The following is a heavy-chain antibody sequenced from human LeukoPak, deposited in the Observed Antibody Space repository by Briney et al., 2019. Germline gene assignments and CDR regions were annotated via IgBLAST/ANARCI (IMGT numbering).Heavy chain of an antibody. Sequence: GGSLRLSCAASGFTSSSYWMHWVRHAPGKGLEWVSSISSSSSYIYYADSVKGRFTISRDNAKNSLYLQMNSLRAEDTAVYYCARGYSPDGDDYWGQGTLVTVSS. CDR2: ISSSSSYI. CDR3: ARGYSPDGDDY. V-gene: IGHV3-21*01. J-gene: IGHJ4*02. CDR1: GFTSSSYW. D-gene: IGHD5-18*01.